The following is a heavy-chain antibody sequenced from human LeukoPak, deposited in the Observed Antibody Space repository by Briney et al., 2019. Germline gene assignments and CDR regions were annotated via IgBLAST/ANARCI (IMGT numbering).Heavy chain of an antibody. Sequence: GSLRLSCAASGFTFSEYTIHWVRQAPGKGLEWVAVMSNDGSIKKYANSVKGRFTISRDNSKNTLYLQMDSLRAEDTAVYYCAREFTIFGVVIQRYDAFDIWGQGTMVTVSS. CDR3: AREFTIFGVVIQRYDAFDI. J-gene: IGHJ3*02. D-gene: IGHD3-3*01. CDR1: GFTFSEYT. CDR2: MSNDGSIK. V-gene: IGHV3-30-3*01.